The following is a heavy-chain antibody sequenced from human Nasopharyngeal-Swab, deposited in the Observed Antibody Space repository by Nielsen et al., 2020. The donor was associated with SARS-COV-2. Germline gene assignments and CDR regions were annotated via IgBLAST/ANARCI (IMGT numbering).Heavy chain of an antibody. D-gene: IGHD6-19*01. V-gene: IGHV5-51*01. CDR1: GYSFTSYW. CDR2: IYPGDSAT. Sequence: GESLKISCKGSGYSFTSYWIGWVRQMPGKGLEWMGIIYPGDSATRYSPSFQGQVTISADKSISTAYLQWSSLKASDTAMYYCASFIAVAGTGWFDHWGQGTLVNVSS. CDR3: ASFIAVAGTGWFDH. J-gene: IGHJ5*02.